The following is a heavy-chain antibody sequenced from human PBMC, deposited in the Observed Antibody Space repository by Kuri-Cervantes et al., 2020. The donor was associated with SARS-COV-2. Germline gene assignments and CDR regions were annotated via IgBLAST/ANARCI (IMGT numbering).Heavy chain of an antibody. Sequence: GGALRLSCVASGFTFSDYAIHWVRQAPGKGLEWAAVISYDGSSKNYADSVKGRFTIARDNSENTLYLEMNRLRSEDTAVYYCATAVITTGGFDYWGRGTLVTVSS. V-gene: IGHV3-30-3*01. J-gene: IGHJ4*02. CDR3: ATAVITTGGFDY. CDR2: ISYDGSSK. D-gene: IGHD3-16*01. CDR1: GFTFSDYA.